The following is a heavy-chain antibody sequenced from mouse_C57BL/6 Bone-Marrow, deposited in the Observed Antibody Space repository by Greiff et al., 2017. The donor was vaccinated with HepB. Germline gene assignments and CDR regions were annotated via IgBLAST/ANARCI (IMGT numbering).Heavy chain of an antibody. V-gene: IGHV1-4*01. CDR2: INPSSGYT. CDR3: ARRGGTTYYYAMDY. CDR1: GYTFTSYT. J-gene: IGHJ4*01. D-gene: IGHD1-1*01. Sequence: VKLQQSGAELARPGASVKMSCKASGYTFTSYTMHWVKQRPGQGLEWIGYINPSSGYTKYNQKFKDKATLTADKSSSTAYMQLSSLPSEDSAVYYCARRGGTTYYYAMDYWGQGTSVTVSS.